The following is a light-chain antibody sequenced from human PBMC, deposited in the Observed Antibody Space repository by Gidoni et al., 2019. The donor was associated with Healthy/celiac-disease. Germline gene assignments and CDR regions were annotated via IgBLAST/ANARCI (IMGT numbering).Light chain of an antibody. CDR2: DAS. CDR1: QSVSSY. V-gene: IGKV3-11*01. J-gene: IGKJ3*01. Sequence: EIVLTQSPATLSLSPGERATLSCRASQSVSSYLAWYQQKPGQAPRLLIYDASNRATGIPARFSGSGSGTDFTLTISSLEPEDFAVYYCQQRSNWPRWGFTFXPXTKVXIK. CDR3: QQRSNWPRWGFT.